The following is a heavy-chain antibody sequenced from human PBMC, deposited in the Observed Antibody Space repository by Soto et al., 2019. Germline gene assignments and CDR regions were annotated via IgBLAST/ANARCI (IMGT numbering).Heavy chain of an antibody. Sequence: QAPGKGLEWVSIINTSGGTAYYADSVKGRFTISRDNSKNTLYLQMNSLRAEDTAVYYCAKMGSNYYDDYWXQGTL. V-gene: IGHV3-23*01. CDR3: AKMGSNYYDDY. D-gene: IGHD3-22*01. J-gene: IGHJ4*02. CDR2: INTSGGTA.